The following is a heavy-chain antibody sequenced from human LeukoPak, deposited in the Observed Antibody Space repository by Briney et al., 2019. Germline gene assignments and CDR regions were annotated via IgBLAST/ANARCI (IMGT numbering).Heavy chain of an antibody. V-gene: IGHV4-31*03. D-gene: IGHD3-10*01. CDR1: GGSVSSGGHY. CDR2: IYYSGST. CDR3: ARGRISMIRGVIVYYYGMDV. J-gene: IGHJ6*02. Sequence: SLTLSLTCSVSGGSVSSGGHYWSWIRQHPGEGLEWIGYIYYSGSTYYNPSLKSRVIISVDTSKNQFSLKLSSVIAADTAVYYCARGRISMIRGVIVYYYGMDVWGHGTTVTVS.